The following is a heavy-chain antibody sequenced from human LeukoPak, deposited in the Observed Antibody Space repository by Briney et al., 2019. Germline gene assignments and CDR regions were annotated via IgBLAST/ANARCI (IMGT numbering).Heavy chain of an antibody. CDR1: GFTFSSYS. D-gene: IGHD2-15*01. J-gene: IGHJ4*02. CDR3: VSQYCSGGSCFSH. Sequence: PGGSLRLSCAASGFTFSSYSMNWVRQAPGKGLEWVSSISSSSSYIYYADSVKGRFTISRDNAKNSVYLQMNSLRDEDTAFYYCVSQYCSGGSCFSHWGQGTLVTVSS. CDR2: ISSSSSYI. V-gene: IGHV3-21*01.